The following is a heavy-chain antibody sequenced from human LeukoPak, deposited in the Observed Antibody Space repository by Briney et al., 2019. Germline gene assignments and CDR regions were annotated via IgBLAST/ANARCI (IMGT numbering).Heavy chain of an antibody. D-gene: IGHD2-15*01. V-gene: IGHV1-69*13. J-gene: IGHJ6*03. CDR1: GGTFSSYA. Sequence: ASVKVSCKASGGTFSSYAISWVRQAPGQGLEWMGGIIPIFGTANYAQKFQGRVTITADESTSTAYMELSSLRSEDTAEYYCARALGYCSGGSCYSAPGVRHYYYYYMDVWGKGTTVTISS. CDR3: ARALGYCSGGSCYSAPGVRHYYYYYMDV. CDR2: IIPIFGTA.